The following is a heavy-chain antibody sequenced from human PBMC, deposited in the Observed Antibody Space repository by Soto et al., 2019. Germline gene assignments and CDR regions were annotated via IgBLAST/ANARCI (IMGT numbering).Heavy chain of an antibody. Sequence: QVQLQESGPGLVKPSQTLSLTCTVSGGSISSGGYYWSWIRQHPGKGLEWIGYIYYSGSTYYTPSLKSRVTISVDTSKNQFSLKLSSVTAADTAVYYCARDRSSSGYLGWFDPWGQGTLVTVSS. CDR1: GGSISSGGYY. CDR3: ARDRSSSGYLGWFDP. CDR2: IYYSGST. J-gene: IGHJ5*02. V-gene: IGHV4-31*03. D-gene: IGHD3-22*01.